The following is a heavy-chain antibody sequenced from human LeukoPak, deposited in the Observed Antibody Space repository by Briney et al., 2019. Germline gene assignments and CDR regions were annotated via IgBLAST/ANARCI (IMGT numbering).Heavy chain of an antibody. CDR3: ARGILGYCSSTSCHAPGPGDY. V-gene: IGHV4-31*03. D-gene: IGHD2-2*01. CDR1: GGSISSGGYY. CDR2: IYYSGST. J-gene: IGHJ4*02. Sequence: SQTLSLTCTVSGGSISSGGYYWSWIRRHPGKGLEWIGYIYYSGSTYYNPSLKSRVTISVDTSKNQFSLKLSSVTAADTAVYYCARGILGYCSSTSCHAPGPGDYWGQGTLVTVSS.